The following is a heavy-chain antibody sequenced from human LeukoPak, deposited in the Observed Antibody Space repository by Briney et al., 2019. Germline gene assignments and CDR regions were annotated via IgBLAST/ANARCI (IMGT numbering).Heavy chain of an antibody. CDR3: ARDRDVVVPAAIGYYYYYYMDV. D-gene: IGHD2-2*01. J-gene: IGHJ6*03. CDR1: GGTFSSYA. CDR2: IIPIFGTA. Sequence: VASVKVSCKASGGTFSSYAISWVRPAPGQGLEWMGRIIPIFGTANYAQKFQGRVTITTDESTSTAYMELSSLRSEDTAVYYCARDRDVVVPAAIGYYYYYYMDVWGKGTTVTVSS. V-gene: IGHV1-69*05.